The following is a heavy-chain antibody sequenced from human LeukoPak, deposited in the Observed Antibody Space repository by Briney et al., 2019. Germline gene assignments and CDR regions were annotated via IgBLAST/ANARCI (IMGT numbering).Heavy chain of an antibody. CDR1: GGSISSFY. Sequence: SETLSLTCTVSGGSISSFYWSWIRQPPGKGLEWIGYIYYSGSTNYNPSPKSRVTISVDPSKNQFSLRLSSVTAADTAVYYCARHADFYDPFNFDYWGQGTLVTVSS. V-gene: IGHV4-59*08. J-gene: IGHJ4*02. D-gene: IGHD5/OR15-5a*01. CDR3: ARHADFYDPFNFDY. CDR2: IYYSGST.